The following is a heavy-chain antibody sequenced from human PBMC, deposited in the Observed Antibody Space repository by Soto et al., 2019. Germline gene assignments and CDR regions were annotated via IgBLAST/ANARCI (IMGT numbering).Heavy chain of an antibody. CDR1: GFTFDDYG. V-gene: IGHV3-23*01. CDR3: AKVARESRYCSSTSCYGFGYYYYMDV. J-gene: IGHJ6*03. D-gene: IGHD2-2*01. CDR2: ISGSGGST. Sequence: PGGSLRLSCAASGFTFDDYGMSWVRQAPGKGLEWVSAISGSGGSTYYADSVKGRFTISRDNSKNTLYLQMNSLRAEDTAVYYCAKVARESRYCSSTSCYGFGYYYYMDVWGKGTTVTVSS.